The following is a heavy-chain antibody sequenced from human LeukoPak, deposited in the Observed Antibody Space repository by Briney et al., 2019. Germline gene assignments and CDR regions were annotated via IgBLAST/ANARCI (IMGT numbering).Heavy chain of an antibody. V-gene: IGHV1-2*02. D-gene: IGHD3-10*01. J-gene: IGHJ5*02. CDR3: ARDPRERGSGSYYDNWFDP. CDR2: INPNSGGT. Sequence: GASVKVSCKASGYTFTGYYMHWVRQAPGQGLEWMGWINPNSGGTNYAQKFQGRVTMTRDTSISTAYMELSRLRSDDTAVYYCARDPRERGSGSYYDNWFDPWGQGTLVTVSS. CDR1: GYTFTGYY.